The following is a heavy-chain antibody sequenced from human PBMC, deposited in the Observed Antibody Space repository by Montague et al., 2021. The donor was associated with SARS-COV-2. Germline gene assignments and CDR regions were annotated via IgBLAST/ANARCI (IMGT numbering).Heavy chain of an antibody. V-gene: IGHV3-49*04. CDR3: TRGAMSMIWGLRSGYYSDY. J-gene: IGHJ4*02. D-gene: IGHD3/OR15-3a*01. CDR2: IRDQAYGGTT. CDR1: GFSFGDSV. Sequence: SLRLSCAASGFSFGDSVMSWVRQAPGRGLEWVGLIRDQAYGGTTEYAASVKGRFTISRDDSKSIAYLQMDSLKTEDTAVYYCTRGAMSMIWGLRSGYYSDYWGQGTLVTVSS.